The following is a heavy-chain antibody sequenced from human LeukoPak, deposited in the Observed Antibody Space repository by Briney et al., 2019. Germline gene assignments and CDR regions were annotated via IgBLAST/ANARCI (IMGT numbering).Heavy chain of an antibody. CDR2: IYTSGST. J-gene: IGHJ5*02. CDR3: ASPSPGFDP. V-gene: IGHV4-61*02. Sequence: PSQTLSLTCTVSGGSISSGSYYWSWIRQPAGKGLEWIGRIYTSGSTNYNPSLKSRVTVSVDTSKKYCSLKLTSVTAADTAVYYCASPSPGFDPWGQGTLVTVSS. CDR1: GGSISSGSYY.